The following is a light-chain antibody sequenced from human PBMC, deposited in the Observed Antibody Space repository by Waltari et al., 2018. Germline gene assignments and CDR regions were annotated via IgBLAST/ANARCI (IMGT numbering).Light chain of an antibody. V-gene: IGLV4-69*01. Sequence: QLVLTQSPSASASLGASVKLTCTLDSGHSSNIIAWLQQQPEKGPRYWLRVNSDGSHSKGDEIPDRFSGSSSGAERYLTISSLQSEDEADYYCQTGGHGTWVFGGGTKLTVL. CDR3: QTGGHGTWV. J-gene: IGLJ3*02. CDR2: VNSDGSH. CDR1: SGHSSNI.